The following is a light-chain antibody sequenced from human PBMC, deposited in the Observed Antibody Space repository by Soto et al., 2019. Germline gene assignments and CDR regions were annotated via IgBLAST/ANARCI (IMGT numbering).Light chain of an antibody. J-gene: IGKJ1*01. CDR1: QSVSSSY. Sequence: EIVLTQSPGTLSLSPGERATLTCRASQSVSSSYLAWYQQKPGQAPSLLIYGASSRATGIPDRFSGSGSGTDFTLTISSLQAEDVAVYYCQQYYRTPPTFGQGTKVDIK. CDR2: GAS. CDR3: QQYYRTPPT. V-gene: IGKV3-20*01.